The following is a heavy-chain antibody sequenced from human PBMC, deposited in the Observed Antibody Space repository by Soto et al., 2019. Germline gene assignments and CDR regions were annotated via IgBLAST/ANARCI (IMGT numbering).Heavy chain of an antibody. J-gene: IGHJ3*02. CDR3: ARDAEDYGDYDAFDI. V-gene: IGHV1-18*01. CDR1: GYTFTSYG. D-gene: IGHD4-17*01. CDR2: INAYNGNT. Sequence: ASVKVSCKASGYTFTSYGISWVRQAPGQGIEWMGWINAYNGNTNYAQKLQGRVTMTTDTSTSTAYMELRSLRSDDTAVYYCARDAEDYGDYDAFDIWGQGTMVTVSS.